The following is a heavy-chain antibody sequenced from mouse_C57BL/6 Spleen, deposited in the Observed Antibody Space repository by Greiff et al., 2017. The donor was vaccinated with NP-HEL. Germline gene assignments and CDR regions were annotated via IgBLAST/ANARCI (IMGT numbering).Heavy chain of an antibody. J-gene: IGHJ2*01. CDR2: IDPETGGT. Sequence: QVQLQQSGAELVRPGASVTLSCKASGYTFTEYEMHWVKQTPVHGLEWIGAIDPETGGTAYNQKFKGKAILTADKSSSTAYMELRSLTSEDSAVYYCTREGYYWGQGTTLTVSS. V-gene: IGHV1-15*01. CDR1: GYTFTEYE. CDR3: TREGYY.